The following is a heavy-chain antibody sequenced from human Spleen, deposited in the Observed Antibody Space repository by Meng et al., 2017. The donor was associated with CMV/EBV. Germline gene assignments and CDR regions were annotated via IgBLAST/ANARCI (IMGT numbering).Heavy chain of an antibody. J-gene: IGHJ4*02. CDR2: MYTSGST. CDR3: AREAYLAPVAVLDF. V-gene: IGHV4-61*02. D-gene: IGHD2-21*01. Sequence: SVASVSSGSYYWSWIRQPAGKGLEWIGRMYTSGSTNYNPSLKSRVTISMDTSKNQFSLKLSSVTAADTAVYYCAREAYLAPVAVLDFWGQGTLVTVSS. CDR1: VASVSSGSYY.